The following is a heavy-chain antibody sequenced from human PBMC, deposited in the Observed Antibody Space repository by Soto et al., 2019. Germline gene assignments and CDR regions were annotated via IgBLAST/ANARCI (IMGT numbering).Heavy chain of an antibody. V-gene: IGHV4-34*01. Sequence: QVQLQQWGAGLLKPSETLSLTCAVYGGSLSGYYWSWVRQSPGKGLEWIGEISESGNTKFNPSLESRVTISRDMSKNQFSLQLTSLTAADTAVYYCARGMGLGLGEQTALGYWGQGTLVTVSS. CDR2: ISESGNT. CDR1: GGSLSGYY. CDR3: ARGMGLGLGEQTALGY. D-gene: IGHD3-16*01. J-gene: IGHJ4*02.